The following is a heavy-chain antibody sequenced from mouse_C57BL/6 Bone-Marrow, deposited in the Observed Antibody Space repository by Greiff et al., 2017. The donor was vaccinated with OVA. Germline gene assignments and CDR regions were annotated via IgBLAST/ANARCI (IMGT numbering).Heavy chain of an antibody. CDR1: GYAFSSYW. D-gene: IGHD1-1*01. CDR2: IYPGDGDT. J-gene: IGHJ1*03. V-gene: IGHV1-80*01. CDR3: ARSSYYYGSSYNWYFDV. Sequence: QVQLQQSGAELVKPGASVKISCKASGYAFSSYWMNWVKQRPGKGLEWIGKIYPGDGDTNYNGKFKGKATLTADKSSSTAYMQLSSLTSEDSAVYFCARSSYYYGSSYNWYFDVWGTGTTVTVSS.